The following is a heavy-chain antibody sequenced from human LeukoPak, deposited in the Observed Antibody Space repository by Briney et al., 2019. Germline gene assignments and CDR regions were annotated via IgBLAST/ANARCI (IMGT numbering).Heavy chain of an antibody. CDR1: GGSISSGGYY. CDR2: IYYSGST. CDR3: ARGSLSVVTAINFDY. Sequence: SETLSLTCTVSGGSISSGGYYWSWIRQHPGKGLEWIGYIYYSGSTYYNPSLKSRVTISVDTSKNQFSLKLSSVTAADTAVYYCARGSLSVVTAINFDYWGQGTLVTVSS. V-gene: IGHV4-31*03. J-gene: IGHJ4*02. D-gene: IGHD2-21*02.